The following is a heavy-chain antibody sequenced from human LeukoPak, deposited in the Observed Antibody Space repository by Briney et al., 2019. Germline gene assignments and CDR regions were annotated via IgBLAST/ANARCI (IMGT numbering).Heavy chain of an antibody. V-gene: IGHV3-33*01. J-gene: IGHJ4*02. CDR3: AMGYCSGGSCYGFDY. Sequence: GGSLRLSCAASGFTFSSYGMHWVRQAPGKGPEWVAVIWYDGSNKYYADSVKGRFTISRDNSKNTLYLQMNSLRAEDTAVYYCAMGYCSGGSCYGFDYWGQGTLVTVSS. CDR1: GFTFSSYG. D-gene: IGHD2-15*01. CDR2: IWYDGSNK.